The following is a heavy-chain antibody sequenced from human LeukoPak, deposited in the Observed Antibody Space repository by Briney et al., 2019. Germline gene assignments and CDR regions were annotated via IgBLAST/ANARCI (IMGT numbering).Heavy chain of an antibody. CDR3: ARDKALTQAFDL. D-gene: IGHD1-14*01. V-gene: IGHV4-59*01. J-gene: IGHJ3*01. CDR1: GGSIRSSY. Sequence: PSGTLSLTCTVPGGSIRSSYSSWVRQRPGKGREYSGYISYSGTTNSNPSLNSRVTISVDTTKNQFSLELTPVTAEDTAVYYCARDKALTQAFDLWGQGTMVTVSS. CDR2: ISYSGTT.